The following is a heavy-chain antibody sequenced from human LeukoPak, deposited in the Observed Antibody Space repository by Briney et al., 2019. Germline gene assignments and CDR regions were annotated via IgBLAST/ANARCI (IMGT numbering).Heavy chain of an antibody. CDR3: ARRDSSSRGYYYYMDV. D-gene: IGHD6-13*01. V-gene: IGHV4-59*01. CDR2: IYYSGST. CDR1: GGSISSYY. J-gene: IGHJ6*03. Sequence: PSETLSLTCTVSGGSISSYYWSWIRQPPGKGLEWIGYIYYSGSTNYNPSLKSRVTISVDTSKNQFSLKLSSVTAADTAVYYCARRDSSSRGYYYYMDVWGKGTTVTVSS.